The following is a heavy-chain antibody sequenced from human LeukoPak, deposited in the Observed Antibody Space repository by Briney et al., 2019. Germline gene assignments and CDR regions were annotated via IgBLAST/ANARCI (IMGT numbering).Heavy chain of an antibody. D-gene: IGHD1-1*01. CDR1: GFTFSSYW. Sequence: GGSLRLSCAASGFTFSSYWMSWVRQAPGKGLEWVSRINNDGSCTSYADSVKGRFTISRDNAKNTLYVQMNSLRAEDTAVYYCARMGHDILVPSGMDVWGQGTTVTVSS. CDR3: ARMGHDILVPSGMDV. CDR2: INNDGSCT. J-gene: IGHJ6*02. V-gene: IGHV3-74*01.